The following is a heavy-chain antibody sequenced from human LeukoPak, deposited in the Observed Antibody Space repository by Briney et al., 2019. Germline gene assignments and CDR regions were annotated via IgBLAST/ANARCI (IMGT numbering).Heavy chain of an antibody. CDR3: ARSRTVTTFDY. J-gene: IGHJ4*02. CDR1: GGSISSYY. Sequence: SETLSLTCTVSGGSISSYYWSWIRQPPGKGLEWIGYIYYSGSTNYNPSPKSRVTISVDTSKNQFSLKLSSVTAADTAVYYCARSRTVTTFDYWGQGTLVTVSS. CDR2: IYYSGST. D-gene: IGHD4-17*01. V-gene: IGHV4-59*01.